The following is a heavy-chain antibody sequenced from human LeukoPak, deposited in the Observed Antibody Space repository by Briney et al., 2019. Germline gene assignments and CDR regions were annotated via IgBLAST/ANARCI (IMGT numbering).Heavy chain of an antibody. CDR1: GGTFSSYA. V-gene: IGHV1-69*06. CDR2: IIPIFGSA. D-gene: IGHD2-2*01. Sequence: SVKVSCKASGGTFSSYAISWGRQAPGQGLEWMGGIIPIFGSANYAQTFQGSVTITPDKPTSTAYIKLSSLRSEDTAVYYCAWGGGHCSSTSCYAGNWFDPWGQGTLVTVSS. CDR3: AWGGGHCSSTSCYAGNWFDP. J-gene: IGHJ5*02.